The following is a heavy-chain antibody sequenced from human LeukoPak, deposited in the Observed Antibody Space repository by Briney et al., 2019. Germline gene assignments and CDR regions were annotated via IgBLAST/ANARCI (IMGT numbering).Heavy chain of an antibody. D-gene: IGHD3-22*01. V-gene: IGHV1-2*02. Sequence: ASVKVSCKASGYTFIDYYIHWVRQAPGEGLEWMGWINPNSGGTNYAQKFQGSVTMTRDTSISTAYMELSRLRSDDTAVYYCARKYYYDSSGFDYWGQGTLVTVSS. J-gene: IGHJ4*02. CDR1: GYTFIDYY. CDR2: INPNSGGT. CDR3: ARKYYYDSSGFDY.